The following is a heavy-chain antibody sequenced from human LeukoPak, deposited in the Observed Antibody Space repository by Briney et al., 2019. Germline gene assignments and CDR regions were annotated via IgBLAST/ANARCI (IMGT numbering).Heavy chain of an antibody. J-gene: IGHJ4*02. CDR3: VKSPGGYCRGDCYLDSPSYFDY. CDR2: ISGSGAKT. D-gene: IGHD2-21*02. CDR1: GFTFSSYV. Sequence: GGSLSLSCAAAGFTFSSYVLSWVRQAPGKGLEWVSVISGSGAKTDYADSVNGRFSISRDNSKNTLYLQMNSLRAEDTAVYYCVKSPGGYCRGDCYLDSPSYFDYWGQGTLVTVSS. V-gene: IGHV3-23*01.